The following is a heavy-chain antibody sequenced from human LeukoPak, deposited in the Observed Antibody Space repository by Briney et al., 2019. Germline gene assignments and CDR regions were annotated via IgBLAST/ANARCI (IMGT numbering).Heavy chain of an antibody. D-gene: IGHD5-24*01. J-gene: IGHJ4*02. Sequence: GASVKVSCKATGHNLSVYHVHWVRQAPGQGLEWMGWFNGNGGGTKYAQKFQGRVTMTRDTSIDTDYMELTSLISDDKAVYYCARDPLDGNFYFDYWGQGTLVTVAS. CDR3: ARDPLDGNFYFDY. V-gene: IGHV1-2*02. CDR2: FNGNGGGT. CDR1: GHNLSVYH.